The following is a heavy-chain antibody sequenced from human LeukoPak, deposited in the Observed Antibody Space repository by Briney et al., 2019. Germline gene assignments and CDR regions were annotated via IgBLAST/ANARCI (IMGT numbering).Heavy chain of an antibody. J-gene: IGHJ4*02. D-gene: IGHD6-13*01. CDR2: ISASGGST. Sequence: GSLRLSCAASGFTFSIYAMTWVRQAPGKGLEWVSTISASGGSTYHADSVKGRFTISRDNSKNTLYLQMNSLRAEDTALYYCAKPMAAPGLFDYWGQGTLVTVSS. V-gene: IGHV3-23*01. CDR3: AKPMAAPGLFDY. CDR1: GFTFSIYA.